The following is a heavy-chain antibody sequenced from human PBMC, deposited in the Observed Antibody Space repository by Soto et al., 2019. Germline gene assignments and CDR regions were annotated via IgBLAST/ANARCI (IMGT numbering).Heavy chain of an antibody. V-gene: IGHV5-10-1*01. CDR3: ARHGARSSSWYIYYYYGMDV. CDR2: IDPSDSYT. CDR1: GYSFTSYW. J-gene: IGHJ6*02. D-gene: IGHD6-13*01. Sequence: GESLKISCKGSGYSFTSYWISWVRQMPGKGLEWMGRIDPSDSYTNYSPSFQGHVTISADKSISTAYLQWSSLKASDTAMYYFARHGARSSSWYIYYYYGMDVWGQGTTVTVSS.